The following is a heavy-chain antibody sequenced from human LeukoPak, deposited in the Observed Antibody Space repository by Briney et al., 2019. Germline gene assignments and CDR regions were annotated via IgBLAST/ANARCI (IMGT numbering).Heavy chain of an antibody. CDR2: IYTSGST. CDR3: ARGNGAIDSEYFDY. D-gene: IGHD2-21*01. V-gene: IGHV4-4*07. CDR1: GGSISSYY. J-gene: IGHJ4*02. Sequence: KPSETLSLTCSVSGGSISSYYWSWIRQPAGKGLQWIGRIYTSGSTNYNPSLKSRVTMSVHMSKNQFSLKLTSVTAADTAVYYCARGNGAIDSEYFDYWGQGTLVTVSS.